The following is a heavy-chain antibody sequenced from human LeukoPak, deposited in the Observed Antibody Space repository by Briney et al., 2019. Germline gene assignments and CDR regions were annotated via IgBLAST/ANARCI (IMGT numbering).Heavy chain of an antibody. CDR1: GFTFSSYA. J-gene: IGHJ4*02. CDR2: ISYDGSNK. V-gene: IGHV3-30*04. D-gene: IGHD3-22*01. Sequence: GRSLRLSCAASGFTFSSYAMHWVRQAPGRGLEWVAVISYDGSNKYYADSVKGRFTISRDNSKNTLYLQMNSLRAEDTAVYYCARDRGSDSSGYCFDYWGQGTLVTVSS. CDR3: ARDRGSDSSGYCFDY.